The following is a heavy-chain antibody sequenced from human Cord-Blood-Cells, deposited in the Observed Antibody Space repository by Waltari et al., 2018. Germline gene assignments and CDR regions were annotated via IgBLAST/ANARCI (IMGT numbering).Heavy chain of an antibody. CDR3: ATGSSWPKKGFDY. V-gene: IGHV4-34*01. Sequence: TCAVYGGSFSGYYWSWIRQPPGKGLEWIGEINHSGSTNYNPSLKSRVTISVDTSKNQFSLKLSSVTAADTAVYYCATGSSWPKKGFDYWGQGTLVTVSS. CDR2: INHSGST. J-gene: IGHJ4*02. D-gene: IGHD6-13*01. CDR1: GGSFSGYY.